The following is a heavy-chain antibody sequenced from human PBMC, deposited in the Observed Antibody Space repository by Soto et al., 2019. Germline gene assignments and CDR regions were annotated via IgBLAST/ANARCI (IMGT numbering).Heavy chain of an antibody. Sequence: SETLSPTCTVSCGSISGYFWRWIRQPPGGVLEWIGYIYYTGSTNYKPSLQSRVAISVDTSKNQFSLRLSSVTAADTAVYYCARLGYYGSGSSRLGYMDVWGKGTTVTVSS. CDR2: IYYTGST. J-gene: IGHJ6*03. CDR1: CGSISGYF. V-gene: IGHV4-59*08. D-gene: IGHD3-10*01. CDR3: ARLGYYGSGSSRLGYMDV.